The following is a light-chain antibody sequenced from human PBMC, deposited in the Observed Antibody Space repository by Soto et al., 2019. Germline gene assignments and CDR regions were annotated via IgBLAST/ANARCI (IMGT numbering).Light chain of an antibody. V-gene: IGLV2-23*01. CDR2: EAT. Sequence: QSALTQPASVSGSPGQSVAISCTGASSDVGSYNLVSWYQLHPGKAPKLMIYEATKRPSGVSDRFSGSKSGNTPSLTISGLQAEDEADYYCCSYAGSGTWVFGGGTKVTVL. CDR1: SSDVGSYNL. CDR3: CSYAGSGTWV. J-gene: IGLJ3*02.